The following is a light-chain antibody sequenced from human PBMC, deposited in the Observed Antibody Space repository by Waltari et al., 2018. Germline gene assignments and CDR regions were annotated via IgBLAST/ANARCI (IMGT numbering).Light chain of an antibody. V-gene: IGLV4-69*01. Sequence: QLVLTQSPSASASLGASVKLTCTLSSGHSTYAIAWHQQQPEKGPRYLMKLNSDGTYTQGDGLPDRFSGSSSGAGRYLTVSSLKSGDAADYYCQAWGTGIVFGTGTKVTVL. CDR2: LNSDGTY. CDR3: QAWGTGIV. J-gene: IGLJ1*01. CDR1: SGHSTYA.